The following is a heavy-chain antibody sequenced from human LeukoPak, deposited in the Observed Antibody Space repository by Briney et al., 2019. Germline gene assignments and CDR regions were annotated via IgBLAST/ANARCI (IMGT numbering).Heavy chain of an antibody. CDR2: ISGSGGST. J-gene: IGHJ4*02. Sequence: QSGGSLRLSCAASGFTFSSYAMSWVRQAPGKGLEWVSAISGSGGSTCYADSVKGRFTISRDNSKNTLYLQMNSLRAEDTAVYYCAKPSGSYYYYFDYWGQGTLVTVSS. V-gene: IGHV3-23*01. CDR1: GFTFSSYA. CDR3: AKPSGSYYYYFDY. D-gene: IGHD1-26*01.